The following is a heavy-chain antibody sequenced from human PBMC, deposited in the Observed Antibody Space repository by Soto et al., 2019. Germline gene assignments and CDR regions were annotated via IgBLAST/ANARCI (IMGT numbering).Heavy chain of an antibody. CDR2: IYYSGST. J-gene: IGHJ4*02. CDR1: GGSISSYY. D-gene: IGHD2-21*02. V-gene: IGHV4-59*01. Sequence: SETLSLTCTVSGGSISSYYWSWIRQPPGKGLEWIGYIYYSGSTNYNPSLKSRVTISVDTSKNQFSLKLSSVTAADTAVYYCARVFLTKGDVGPLDYWGQGTLVTVSS. CDR3: ARVFLTKGDVGPLDY.